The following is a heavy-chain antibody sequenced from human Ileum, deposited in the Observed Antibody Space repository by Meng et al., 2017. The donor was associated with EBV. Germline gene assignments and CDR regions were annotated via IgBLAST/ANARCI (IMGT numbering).Heavy chain of an antibody. CDR2: ISAYNGLT. CDR3: ARQRGYHESIAY. J-gene: IGHJ4*02. Sequence: VHVVQFSPGVKNPAAPVMVSCKAFVSTFTSFGIGWVRQAPGQGLEWLGWISAYNGLTKSSQKVQDRITLTTDASTTTAYMELSSLTSDDTAVYYCARQRGYHESIAYWGQGTLVTVSS. V-gene: IGHV1-18*01. CDR1: VSTFTSFG. D-gene: IGHD5-18*01.